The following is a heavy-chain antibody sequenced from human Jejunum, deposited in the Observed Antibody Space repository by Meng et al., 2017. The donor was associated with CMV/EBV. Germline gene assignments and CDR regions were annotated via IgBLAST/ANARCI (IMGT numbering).Heavy chain of an antibody. Sequence: QVQLVQSGAEVKKPGASVKVSCKASGYTFTSYAIHWVRQAPGQGLEWMGWINTNTGKPTYAQGLTGRFVFSLDTSVSTAYLQISSLKAEDTAVYYCARDSEAADDWGQGTLGTVAS. V-gene: IGHV7-4-1*02. CDR2: INTNTGKP. CDR3: ARDSEAADD. D-gene: IGHD6-25*01. J-gene: IGHJ4*02. CDR1: GYTFTSYA.